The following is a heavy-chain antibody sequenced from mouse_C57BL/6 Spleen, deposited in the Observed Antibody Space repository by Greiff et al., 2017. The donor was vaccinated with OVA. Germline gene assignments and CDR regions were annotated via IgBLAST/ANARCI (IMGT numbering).Heavy chain of an antibody. CDR2: IYPGSGST. CDR1: GYTFTSYW. V-gene: IGHV1-55*01. Sequence: QVQLKQPGAELVKPGASVKMSCKASGYTFTSYWITWVKQRPGQGLEWIGDIYPGSGSTNYTEKFKSQATMTVDTASSTAYMQLSSLTSSDSAVYYCARRKITTVVFDYWGQGTTLTVSS. J-gene: IGHJ2*01. D-gene: IGHD1-1*01. CDR3: ARRKITTVVFDY.